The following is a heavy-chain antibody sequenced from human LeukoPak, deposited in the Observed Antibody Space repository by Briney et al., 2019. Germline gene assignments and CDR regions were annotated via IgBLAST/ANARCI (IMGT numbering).Heavy chain of an antibody. CDR1: GYSISSGYY. CDR3: ARHDYSNPLDH. V-gene: IGHV4-38-2*01. D-gene: IGHD4-11*01. Sequence: SETLSLTCAVSGYSISSGYYWGWIRQPPGKGLEWIGSIYHSGSTYYNPSLKSRVTISVDTSKNQFSLKLSSVTAADTAVYYCARHDYSNPLDHWGQGTLVTVSS. CDR2: IYHSGST. J-gene: IGHJ4*02.